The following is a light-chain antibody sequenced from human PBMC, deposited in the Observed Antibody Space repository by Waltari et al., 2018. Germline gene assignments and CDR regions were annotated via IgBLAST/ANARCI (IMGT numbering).Light chain of an antibody. CDR3: QAWDSTALV. V-gene: IGLV3-1*01. CDR2: QDS. CDR1: KLGDKF. J-gene: IGLJ2*01. Sequence: SFELTQPPSVSVSPGQTANIPCPGDKLGDKFVSWYQQKPGPSPVLVIYQDSKRPSGIPERFSGFSSETTATLTISGALAVDEADYYCQAWDSTALVFGGGTKLTVL.